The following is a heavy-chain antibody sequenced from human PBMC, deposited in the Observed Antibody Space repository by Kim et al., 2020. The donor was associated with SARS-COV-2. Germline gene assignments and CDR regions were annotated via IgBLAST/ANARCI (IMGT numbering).Heavy chain of an antibody. V-gene: IGHV4-4*02. CDR3: ARGGRYYDFWSGYLVY. CDR1: GGSISSSNW. Sequence: SETLSLTCAVSGGSISSSNWWSWVRQPPGKGLEWIWEIYHSGSTNYNPSLKSRVTISVDKSKNQFSLKLSSVTAADTAVYYCARGGRYYDFWSGYLVYWGQGTLVTVSS. D-gene: IGHD3-3*01. J-gene: IGHJ4*02. CDR2: IYHSGST.